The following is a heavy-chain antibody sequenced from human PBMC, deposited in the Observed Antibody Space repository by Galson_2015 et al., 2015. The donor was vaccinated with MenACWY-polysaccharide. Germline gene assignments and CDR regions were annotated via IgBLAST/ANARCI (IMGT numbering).Heavy chain of an antibody. CDR2: TSGSGSAT. Sequence: LRLSCAASGFTFSDYYMHWIRQAPGKGLEWVSYTSGSGSATYFADSVKGRFIISRDKAKNSLYLQMNSLRAEDTAVYYCARDPRGARSSYFDNWGQGIQVTVSS. CDR3: ARDPRGARSSYFDN. D-gene: IGHD3-10*01. J-gene: IGHJ4*02. V-gene: IGHV3-11*01. CDR1: GFTFSDYY.